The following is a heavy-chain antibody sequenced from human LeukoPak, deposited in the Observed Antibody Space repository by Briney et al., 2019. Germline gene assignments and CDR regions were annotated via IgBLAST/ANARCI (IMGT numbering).Heavy chain of an antibody. CDR3: ATLYSYGYFDY. CDR1: GYTFTGYY. CDR2: INPNSGGT. V-gene: IGHV1-2*06. Sequence: VASVKVSCKASGYTFTGYYMHWVRQAPGQGLERMGRINPNSGGTNYAQKFQGRVTMTRDTSISTAYMELSRLRSDDTAVYYCATLYSYGYFDYWGQGTLVTVSS. D-gene: IGHD5-18*01. J-gene: IGHJ4*02.